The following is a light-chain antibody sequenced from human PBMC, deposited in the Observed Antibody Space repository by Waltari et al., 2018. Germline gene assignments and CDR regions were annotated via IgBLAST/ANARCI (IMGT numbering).Light chain of an antibody. Sequence: DIPMTQSPSSLSASVGDRVTITCRASQGISDSLAWYQQKPGKVPKLLIYAASTLQSGVPSRFSGSGSGADFTLTISSLQPEDVATYYCLKYYTAPWTFGQGTKVEIK. CDR2: AAS. J-gene: IGKJ1*01. CDR3: LKYYTAPWT. CDR1: QGISDS. V-gene: IGKV1-27*01.